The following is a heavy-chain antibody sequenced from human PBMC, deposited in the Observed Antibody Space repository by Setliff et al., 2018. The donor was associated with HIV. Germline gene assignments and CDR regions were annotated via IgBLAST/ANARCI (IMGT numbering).Heavy chain of an antibody. CDR1: RVTFSDYY. Sequence: GSLRLSCAASRVTFSDYYMTWIRQAPGKGLECISYISSRGSTIYYADSVKGRFTISRDNAKNSLYLQMSSLRAEDTAVYYCAREIGDSGWFMMFDYWGQGTLVTVS. D-gene: IGHD6-13*01. V-gene: IGHV3-11*04. CDR2: ISSRGSTI. J-gene: IGHJ4*02. CDR3: AREIGDSGWFMMFDY.